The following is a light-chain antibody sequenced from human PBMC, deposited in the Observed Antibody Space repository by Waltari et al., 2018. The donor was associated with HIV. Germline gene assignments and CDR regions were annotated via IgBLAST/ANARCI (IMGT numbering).Light chain of an antibody. CDR3: ASWDDRLNGWV. Sequence: QSVLTQPPSLSEAPRQRVTISCSGSHSNIGNNAVNWYQQLPGKAPKLPIYYNVLLPSGGSARFSGSRSGTSASLAISGLQSEDEAHYYCASWDDRLNGWVFGGGTQLTVL. J-gene: IGLJ3*02. CDR2: YNV. CDR1: HSNIGNNA. V-gene: IGLV1-36*01.